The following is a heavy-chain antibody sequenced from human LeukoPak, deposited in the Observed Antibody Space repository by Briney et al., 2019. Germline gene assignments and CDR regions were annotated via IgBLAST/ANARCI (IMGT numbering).Heavy chain of an antibody. CDR2: IYTSGST. CDR1: GGSISSSSYY. D-gene: IGHD3-10*01. Sequence: SETLSLTCTVSGGSISSSSYYWSWIRQPAGKGLEWIGRIYTSGSTNYNPSLKSRVTMSVDTSKNQFSLKLSSVTAADTAVYYCARSWRFGPLDVWGKGTTVTISS. J-gene: IGHJ6*04. V-gene: IGHV4-61*02. CDR3: ARSWRFGPLDV.